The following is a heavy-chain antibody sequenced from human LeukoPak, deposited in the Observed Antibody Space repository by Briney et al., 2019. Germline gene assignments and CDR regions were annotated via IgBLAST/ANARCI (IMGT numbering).Heavy chain of an antibody. CDR3: AREANPYYDSSGYFYY. CDR2: ISSSSSYI. Sequence: GGSLRLSCAASGFTFSSYSMTWVRQAPGKGLEWVSSISSSSSYIYYADSVKGRFTISRDNAKNSLYLQMNSLRAEDTAVYYCAREANPYYDSSGYFYYWGQGTVVTVSS. CDR1: GFTFSSYS. D-gene: IGHD3-22*01. J-gene: IGHJ4*02. V-gene: IGHV3-21*01.